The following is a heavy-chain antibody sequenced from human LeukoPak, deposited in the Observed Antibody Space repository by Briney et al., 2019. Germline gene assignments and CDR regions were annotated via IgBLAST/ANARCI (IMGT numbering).Heavy chain of an antibody. CDR2: IYYSGNT. CDR1: GGSISSYY. CDR3: ARTVGRIGAFDI. Sequence: PSETLSLTCTVSGGSISSYYWSWIRQPPGKGLEWIGYIYYSGNTNYNPSLKSRDTISVDTSKNQFSLKLTSVTAADTAVYYCARTVGRIGAFDIWGQGTTVSVSS. D-gene: IGHD1-26*01. V-gene: IGHV4-59*01. J-gene: IGHJ3*02.